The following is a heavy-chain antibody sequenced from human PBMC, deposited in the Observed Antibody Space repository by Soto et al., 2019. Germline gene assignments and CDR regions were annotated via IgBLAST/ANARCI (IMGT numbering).Heavy chain of an antibody. CDR1: GFTFTRYC. V-gene: IGHV3-21*01. CDR2: ISSTTNYI. J-gene: IGHJ4*02. CDR3: ARESEDLTSNFDY. Sequence: PGGSLRLSCAASGFTFTRYCMNWVRQAPGKGLEWVSSISSTTNYIYYADSMKGRFTVSRDNAKNSVYLEMNSLSAEDTALYYCARESEDLTSNFDYWGQGTLVTVSS.